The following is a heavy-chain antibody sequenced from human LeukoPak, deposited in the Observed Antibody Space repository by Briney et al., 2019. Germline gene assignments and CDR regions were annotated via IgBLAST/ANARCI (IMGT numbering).Heavy chain of an antibody. V-gene: IGHV1-69*01. D-gene: IGHD3-3*01. CDR1: GGTFSSYA. CDR3: ARAEAYYDFWSGLNAFDI. Sequence: SVKVSCKASGGTFSSYAISWVRQAPGQGLEWMGGIIPIFGTANYAQKFQGRVTITADESTSTAYMGLSSLRSEDTAVYYCARAEAYYDFWSGLNAFDIWGQGTMVTVSS. CDR2: IIPIFGTA. J-gene: IGHJ3*02.